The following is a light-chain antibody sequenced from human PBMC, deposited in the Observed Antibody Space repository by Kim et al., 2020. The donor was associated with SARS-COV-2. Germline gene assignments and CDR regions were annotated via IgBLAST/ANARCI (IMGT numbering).Light chain of an antibody. CDR1: RSNIGSNT. CDR2: TND. J-gene: IGLJ3*02. Sequence: QSVLTQPPSASGTPGQRVTISCSGSRSNIGSNTVNWYQKFPGMAPKLLFYTNDQRPSGVPDRFSVSKSGTSASLAISGLQSEDEADYYCATWDDSLDGWVFGGGTKVTVL. CDR3: ATWDDSLDGWV. V-gene: IGLV1-44*01.